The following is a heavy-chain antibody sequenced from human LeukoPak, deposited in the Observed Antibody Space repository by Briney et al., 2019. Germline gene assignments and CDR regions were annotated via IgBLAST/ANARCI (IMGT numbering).Heavy chain of an antibody. V-gene: IGHV1-69*05. CDR3: ARGGCSSTSCYVFWFDP. CDR1: GGTFSSYA. Sequence: SVKVSCKASGGTFSSYAISWVRQAPGQGLEWMGRIIPIFGTANYAQKFQGRVTITTDESTSTAYMELSSLRSEDTAVYYCARGGCSSTSCYVFWFDPWGQGTLVTVSS. J-gene: IGHJ5*02. CDR2: IIPIFGTA. D-gene: IGHD2-2*01.